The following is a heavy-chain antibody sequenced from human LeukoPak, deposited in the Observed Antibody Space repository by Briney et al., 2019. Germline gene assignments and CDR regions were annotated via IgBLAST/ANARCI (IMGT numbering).Heavy chain of an antibody. CDR3: VRGRSGAYEF. CDR1: GFTFSDYH. CDR2: SRNKVNDYNR. V-gene: IGHV3-72*01. Sequence: AGGSLRLSCAASGFTFSDYHMDWVRQAPGKGLEWVGRSRNKVNDYNREYAASVKGRFTISRDDSSNLLHLEMNSLKTEDTAVYYCVRGRSGAYEFWGQGTLVTVSS. D-gene: IGHD3-22*01. J-gene: IGHJ4*02.